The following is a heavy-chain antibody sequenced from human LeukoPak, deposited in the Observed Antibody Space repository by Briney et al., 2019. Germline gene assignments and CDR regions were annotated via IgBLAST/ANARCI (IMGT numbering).Heavy chain of an antibody. V-gene: IGHV4-38-2*01. CDR2: IYHGGGT. CDR3: PRFDYVWETHGMDAFDI. D-gene: IGHD3-16*01. Sequence: SETLSLTCGVSGYSIRNGYSWDWIRQPPGKGLEWIGSIYHGGGTTYNPSVRSRVTISRVTSKPAFSLRVRSVTAAHTAVYYCPRFDYVWETHGMDAFDIWGHGTIVTVSS. J-gene: IGHJ3*02. CDR1: GYSIRNGYS.